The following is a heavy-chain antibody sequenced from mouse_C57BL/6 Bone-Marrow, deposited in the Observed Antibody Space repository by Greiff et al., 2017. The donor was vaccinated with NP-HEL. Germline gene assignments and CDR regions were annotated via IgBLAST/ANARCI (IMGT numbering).Heavy chain of an antibody. CDR3: AREAYSNYDAMDY. J-gene: IGHJ4*01. CDR2: IYPSDSET. D-gene: IGHD2-5*01. Sequence: VQLQQSGAELVRPGSSVKLSCKASGYTFTSYWMDWVKQRPGQGLEWIGNIYPSDSETHYNQKFKDKATLTVDKSSSTAYMQLSSLTSEDSAVYYCAREAYSNYDAMDYWGQGTSVTVSS. CDR1: GYTFTSYW. V-gene: IGHV1-61*01.